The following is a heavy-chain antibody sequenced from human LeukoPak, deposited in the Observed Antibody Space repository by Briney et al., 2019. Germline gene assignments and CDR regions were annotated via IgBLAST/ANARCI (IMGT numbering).Heavy chain of an antibody. J-gene: IGHJ4*02. Sequence: SETLSLTCTVSGGSISSSSYYWGWIRQPPGKGLEWIGSIYYSGSTYYNPSLKSRVTISVDTSKNQFSLKLSSVTAADTAVYYCARVGGGIDYWGQGTLVTVSS. CDR2: IYYSGST. D-gene: IGHD3-16*01. V-gene: IGHV4-39*01. CDR1: GGSISSSSYY. CDR3: ARVGGGIDY.